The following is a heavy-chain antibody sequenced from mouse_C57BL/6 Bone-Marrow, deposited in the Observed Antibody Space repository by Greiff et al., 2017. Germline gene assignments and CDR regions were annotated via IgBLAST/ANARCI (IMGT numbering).Heavy chain of an antibody. Sequence: ESGPELVKPGASVKISCKASGYAFSSSWMNWVKQRPGKGLEWIGRIYPGDGDTNYNGKFKGKATLTADKSSSTAYMQLSSLTSEDSAVYFCARAGGSVYFDYWGQGTTLTVSS. CDR1: GYAFSSSW. D-gene: IGHD1-1*01. V-gene: IGHV1-82*01. CDR3: ARAGGSVYFDY. CDR2: IYPGDGDT. J-gene: IGHJ2*01.